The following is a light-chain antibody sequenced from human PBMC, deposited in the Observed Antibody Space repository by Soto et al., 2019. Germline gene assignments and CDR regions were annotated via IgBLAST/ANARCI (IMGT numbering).Light chain of an antibody. V-gene: IGKV1-16*02. J-gene: IGKJ4*01. CDR3: QQYNSYPLT. CDR1: QGINSN. Sequence: MTQSPSSLSASLGERATLSCRASQGINSNLAWFQQKPGKAPTSLIYAASTRHIGIPSKFSGSGSGTDFTLTISSLQPEDFAIYYCQQYNSYPLTFGGGTKVEIK. CDR2: AAS.